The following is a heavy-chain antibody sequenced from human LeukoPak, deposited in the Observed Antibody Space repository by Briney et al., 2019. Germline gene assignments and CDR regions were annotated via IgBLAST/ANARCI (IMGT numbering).Heavy chain of an antibody. V-gene: IGHV3-7*01. Sequence: GGSLRLSCAASGFTFSSYWMSWVRQAPGKGLEWVANIKQDGSEKYYVDSVKGRFTISRDNAKNPLYLQMNSLRAEDTAVYYCARDVRAMVPPYFDYWGQGTLVTVSS. CDR2: IKQDGSEK. CDR1: GFTFSSYW. J-gene: IGHJ4*02. CDR3: ARDVRAMVPPYFDY. D-gene: IGHD5-18*01.